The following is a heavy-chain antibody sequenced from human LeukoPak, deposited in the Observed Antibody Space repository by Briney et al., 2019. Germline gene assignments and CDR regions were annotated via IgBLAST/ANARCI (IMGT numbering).Heavy chain of an antibody. D-gene: IGHD3-10*01. Sequence: KVSCKASGYTFTSYGISWVRQMPGKGLEWMGIIYPGDSDTRYSPSFQGQVTISADKSISTAYLQWSSLKASDTAMYYCATGPGSYSLDYFDYWGQGTLVTVSS. CDR2: IYPGDSDT. CDR1: GYTFTSYG. CDR3: ATGPGSYSLDYFDY. J-gene: IGHJ4*02. V-gene: IGHV5-51*01.